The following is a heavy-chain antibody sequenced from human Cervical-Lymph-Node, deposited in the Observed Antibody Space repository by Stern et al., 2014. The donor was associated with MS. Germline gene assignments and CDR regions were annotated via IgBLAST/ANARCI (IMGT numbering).Heavy chain of an antibody. J-gene: IGHJ4*02. CDR2: ISSSSSYI. CDR3: ARDLRGSSWYDY. V-gene: IGHV3-21*01. Sequence: QLVQSGGGLVKPGGSLRLSCAASGFTFSSYSMNWVRQAPGKGLEWVSSISSSSSYIYYADSVKGRFTISRDNAKNSLYLQMNSLRAEDTAVYYCARDLRGSSWYDYWGQGTLVTVSS. CDR1: GFTFSSYS. D-gene: IGHD6-13*01.